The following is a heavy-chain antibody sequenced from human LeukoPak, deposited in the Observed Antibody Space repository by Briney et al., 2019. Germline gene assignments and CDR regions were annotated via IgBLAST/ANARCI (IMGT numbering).Heavy chain of an antibody. CDR2: ISSSSNAI. J-gene: IGHJ4*02. Sequence: GGSLRLSCAASGFTFSSYWMSWVRQAPGKGLEWVSYISSSSNAIYYADSVKGRFTISRDNAKNSLYLQMNSLRAEDTAAYYCARGFAPSPTSFDYWGQGTLVTVSS. V-gene: IGHV3-48*01. CDR1: GFTFSSYW. CDR3: ARGFAPSPTSFDY. D-gene: IGHD3-10*01.